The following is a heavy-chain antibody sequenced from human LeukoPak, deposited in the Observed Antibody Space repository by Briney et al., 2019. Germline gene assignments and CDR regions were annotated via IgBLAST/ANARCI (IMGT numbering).Heavy chain of an antibody. J-gene: IGHJ3*02. D-gene: IGHD5-12*01. V-gene: IGHV3-23*01. Sequence: GGSLRLSCAASGFTFSSYAMSWVRQAPGKGLEWVSAISGSGGSTYYADSVKGRFTISRDNSKNTLYLQMNSLRAEDTAVYYCAKDRGRGYSGYADAFDIWGQGTMVTVSS. CDR1: GFTFSSYA. CDR3: AKDRGRGYSGYADAFDI. CDR2: ISGSGGST.